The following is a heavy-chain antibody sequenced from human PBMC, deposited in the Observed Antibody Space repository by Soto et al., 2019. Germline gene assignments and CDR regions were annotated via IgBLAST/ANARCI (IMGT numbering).Heavy chain of an antibody. D-gene: IGHD1-1*01. J-gene: IGHJ4*02. Sequence: GGSLRLSCAGSGFTFTNYVMAWVRQAPGKGLEWVSSITGSVSTPDYADSVKGRLTISRDNSKNTLYLQMSSLRAEDTAVYYFDMWLGHLSNWHGPFAYWGQGTPVTVSS. CDR3: DMWLGHLSNWHGPFAY. V-gene: IGHV3-23*01. CDR2: ITGSVSTP. CDR1: GFTFTNYV.